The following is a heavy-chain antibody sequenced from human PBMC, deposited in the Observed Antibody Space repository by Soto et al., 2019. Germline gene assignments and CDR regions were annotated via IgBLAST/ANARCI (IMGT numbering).Heavy chain of an antibody. CDR3: AGYRGGRGDCYYYGMDV. Sequence: ASVKVSCKASGYTFTGYYMHWVRQAPGQGLEWMGWINPNSGGTNYAQKFQGWVTMTRDTSISTANKELSRLRSNDTGVYYSAGYRGGRGDCYYYGMDVWGQGTTVTVSS. J-gene: IGHJ6*02. D-gene: IGHD3-10*01. V-gene: IGHV1-2*04. CDR1: GYTFTGYY. CDR2: INPNSGGT.